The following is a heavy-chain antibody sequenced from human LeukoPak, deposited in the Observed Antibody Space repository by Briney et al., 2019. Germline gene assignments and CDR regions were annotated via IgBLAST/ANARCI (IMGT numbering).Heavy chain of an antibody. CDR1: GFTFSSYA. D-gene: IGHD5-12*01. V-gene: IGHV3-23*01. CDR2: ISGSGGST. J-gene: IGHJ4*02. Sequence: GGSLRLSCAASGFTFSSYAMSWVRQAPGKGLEWVSAISGSGGSTYYADSVKGRFTISRDNAKNTLYLQMNSLRAEDTAVYYCARDPHWEYSGYDYWGQGTLVTVSS. CDR3: ARDPHWEYSGYDY.